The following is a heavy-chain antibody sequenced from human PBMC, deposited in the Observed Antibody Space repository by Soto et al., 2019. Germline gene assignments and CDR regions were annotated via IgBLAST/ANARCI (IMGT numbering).Heavy chain of an antibody. V-gene: IGHV3-7*01. CDR2: INQDGSDK. CDR3: ARVEIGSYDY. CDR1: GFIFNSRY. Sequence: EVQLVESGGGLVQPGGSLRLSCAASGFIFNSRYMSWVRQAPGKGLEWVANINQDGSDKRCVDSVKGRFIISRDNARNSLYLQMNSLRVEDTAVYYCARVEIGSYDYWGQGALVTVSS. J-gene: IGHJ4*02. D-gene: IGHD1-26*01.